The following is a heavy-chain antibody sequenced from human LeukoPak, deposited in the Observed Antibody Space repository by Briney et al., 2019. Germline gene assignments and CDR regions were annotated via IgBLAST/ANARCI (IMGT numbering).Heavy chain of an antibody. CDR2: ISAYNGNT. Sequence: ASVKVSCRASGYTFTSYGISWVRQAPGQGREWMGWISAYNGNTNYAEKLQGRVTMTTDTSTSTAYMELRSLRSDDTAVYYCARHYDSSGYFEPDYWGQGTLVTVSS. V-gene: IGHV1-18*01. CDR3: ARHYDSSGYFEPDY. J-gene: IGHJ4*02. D-gene: IGHD3-22*01. CDR1: GYTFTSYG.